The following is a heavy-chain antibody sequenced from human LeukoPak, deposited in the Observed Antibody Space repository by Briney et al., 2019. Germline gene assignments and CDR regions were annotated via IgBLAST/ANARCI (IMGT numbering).Heavy chain of an antibody. Sequence: QPGRSLRLSCAASGFTFSSYAMHWVRQAPGKGLEWVAVISYDGSNKYYADSVKGRFTISRDNAKNSLYLQMNSLRAEDTAVYYCARVSVAADYFDYWGQGTLVTVSS. V-gene: IGHV3-30-3*01. CDR1: GFTFSSYA. CDR3: ARVSVAADYFDY. D-gene: IGHD4-23*01. CDR2: ISYDGSNK. J-gene: IGHJ4*02.